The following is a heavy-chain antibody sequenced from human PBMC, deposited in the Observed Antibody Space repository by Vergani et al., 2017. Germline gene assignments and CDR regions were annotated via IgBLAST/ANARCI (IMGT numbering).Heavy chain of an antibody. CDR1: GFTFSDYY. V-gene: IGHV3-11*04. CDR2: ISGSGHTK. Sequence: QVQLVESGGGLVKPGGSLRLSCAASGFTFSDYYMTWIRQAPGKGLEWISYISGSGHTKYYADSVKGRFAISRDNAKNSLYLQMNNLRVEDTAVYYCARDLLPGTLRLLAYWGQGTLISVSS. CDR3: ARDLLPGTLRLLAY. D-gene: IGHD1-7*01. J-gene: IGHJ4*02.